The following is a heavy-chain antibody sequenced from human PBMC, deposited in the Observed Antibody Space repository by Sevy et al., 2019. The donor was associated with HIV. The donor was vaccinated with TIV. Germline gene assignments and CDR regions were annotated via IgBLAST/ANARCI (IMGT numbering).Heavy chain of an antibody. CDR3: AREETISIAAQEWFDP. V-gene: IGHV6-1*01. Sequence: SLTLSLTCAISGDSVSSNSAAWNWIRQSPSRGLEWLGRTYYRSKWYNDYAVSVKSRLTINPDTSKNQFSLQLNSVTPEDTAVYYCAREETISIAAQEWFDPWGQGTLVTVSS. CDR2: TYYRSKWYN. J-gene: IGHJ5*02. CDR1: GDSVSSNSAA. D-gene: IGHD6-6*01.